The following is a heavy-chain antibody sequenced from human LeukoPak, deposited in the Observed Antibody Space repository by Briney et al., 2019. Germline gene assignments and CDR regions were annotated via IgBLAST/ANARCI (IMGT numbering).Heavy chain of an antibody. CDR2: IKQDGSET. Sequence: GSLRIFCATSGITLSYSWKNWVRPAPGKGLGGVANIKQDGSETYYVDSVRGRFTISRGNAKNSLYLQMSGLRAEDTAVYYCARLSTATSDSDYWGQGTLLSVSS. CDR3: ARLSTATSDSDY. J-gene: IGHJ4*02. V-gene: IGHV3-7*01. CDR1: GITLSYSW. D-gene: IGHD4-11*01.